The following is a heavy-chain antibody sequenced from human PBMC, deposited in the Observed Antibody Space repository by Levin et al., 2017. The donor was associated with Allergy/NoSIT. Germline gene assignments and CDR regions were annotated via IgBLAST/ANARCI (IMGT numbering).Heavy chain of an antibody. Sequence: PGGSLRLSCAASGFTFSSYWMHWVRQAPGKGLVWVSRINSDGSSTTYADSVKGRFTISRDNAKNTLYLQMNSLRAEDTAVYYCAREDYSSVNFDYWGQGTLVTVSS. V-gene: IGHV3-74*01. J-gene: IGHJ4*02. CDR1: GFTFSSYW. D-gene: IGHD4-11*01. CDR2: INSDGSST. CDR3: AREDYSSVNFDY.